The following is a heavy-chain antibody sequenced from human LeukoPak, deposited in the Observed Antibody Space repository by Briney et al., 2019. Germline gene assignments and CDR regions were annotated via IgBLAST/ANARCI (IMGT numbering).Heavy chain of an antibody. CDR2: ISSSSSYI. D-gene: IGHD6-19*01. Sequence: GGSLRLSCAASGFTFSSISMNWVRQAPGQGLVWVSSISSSSSYIYYADSVKSRFTISRDNSKNTLYLQMNSLRAEDTAVYYCARDAIAVAGTSWFDPWGQGTLVTVSS. J-gene: IGHJ5*02. CDR3: ARDAIAVAGTSWFDP. V-gene: IGHV3-21*01. CDR1: GFTFSSIS.